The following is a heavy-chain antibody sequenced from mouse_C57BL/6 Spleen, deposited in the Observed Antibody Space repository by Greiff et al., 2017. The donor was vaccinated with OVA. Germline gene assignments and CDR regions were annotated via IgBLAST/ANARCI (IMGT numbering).Heavy chain of an antibody. CDR2: IDPENGDT. D-gene: IGHD2-10*01. V-gene: IGHV14-4*01. CDR3: TFAYYCNFYDFDY. J-gene: IGHJ2*01. CDR1: GFTFTDDY. Sequence: VQLQQSGAELVRPGASVKLSCTASGFTFTDDYMHWVKQRPEQGLEWIGWIDPENGDTEYASKFQGKATITADTSSNTAYLQLSSLTSEDTAVDYYTFAYYCNFYDFDYWGQGTTLTVSS.